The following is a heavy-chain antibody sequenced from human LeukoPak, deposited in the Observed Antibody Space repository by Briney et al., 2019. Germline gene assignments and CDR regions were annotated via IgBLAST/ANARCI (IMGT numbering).Heavy chain of an antibody. J-gene: IGHJ5*02. D-gene: IGHD2-2*02. CDR1: RFSLSPSGVD. CDR3: AHRFIPAAIGWWFDP. Sequence: SGPTLVNPTQPLTLTCTFPRFSLSPSGVDVAWIRQPPGKALEWLALIYWDDDKRYSPSLKSRLTITKDTSKNQVVLTMTNMDPVDTATYYCAHRFIPAAIGWWFDPWGQGTLVTVSS. CDR2: IYWDDDK. V-gene: IGHV2-5*02.